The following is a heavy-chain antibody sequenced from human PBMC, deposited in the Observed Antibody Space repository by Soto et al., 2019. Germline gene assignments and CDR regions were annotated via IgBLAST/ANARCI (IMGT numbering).Heavy chain of an antibody. CDR1: GGSISSGGYY. CDR2: IYYSGST. V-gene: IGHV4-31*03. CDR3: ARVLLTVTRNWFDP. D-gene: IGHD4-17*01. Sequence: PSETLSLTCTVSGGSISSGGYYWSWIRQHPGKGLEWIGYIYYSGSTYYNPSLKSRVTISVDTSKNQFSLKLSSVTAADTAVYYCARVLLTVTRNWFDPWGQGTLVTVSS. J-gene: IGHJ5*02.